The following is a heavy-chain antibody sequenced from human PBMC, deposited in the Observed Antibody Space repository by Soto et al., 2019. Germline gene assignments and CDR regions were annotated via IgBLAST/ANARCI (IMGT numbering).Heavy chain of an antibody. J-gene: IGHJ6*02. CDR3: ARDRIAVAGTGSYYYYYGMGV. CDR2: IYHSGST. Sequence: SETLSLTCAVSGGSISSSNWWSWVRQPPGKGLEWIGEIYHSGSTNYNPSLKSRVTISVDKSKNQFSLKLSSVTAADTAVYYCARDRIAVAGTGSYYYYYGMGVWGQGTTVTVSS. V-gene: IGHV4-4*02. D-gene: IGHD6-19*01. CDR1: GGSISSSNW.